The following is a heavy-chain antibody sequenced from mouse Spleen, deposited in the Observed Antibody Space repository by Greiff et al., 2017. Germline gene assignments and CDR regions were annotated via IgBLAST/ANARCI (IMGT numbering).Heavy chain of an antibody. D-gene: IGHD2-1*01. CDR1: GFTFSDYG. CDR3: ARQGNHVGGAMDY. Sequence: EVQRVESGGGLVKPGGSLKLSCAASGFTFSDYGMHWVRQAPEKGLEWVAYISSGSSTIYYADTVKGRFTISRDNAKNTLFLQMTSLRSEDTAMYYCARQGNHVGGAMDYWGQGTSVTVSS. CDR2: ISSGSSTI. J-gene: IGHJ4*01. V-gene: IGHV5-17*01.